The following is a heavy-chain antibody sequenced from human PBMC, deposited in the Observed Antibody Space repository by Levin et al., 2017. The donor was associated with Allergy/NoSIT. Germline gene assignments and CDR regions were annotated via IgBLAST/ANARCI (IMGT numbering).Heavy chain of an antibody. J-gene: IGHJ4*02. CDR1: GFTFSSYA. V-gene: IGHV3-23*01. CDR3: AKEMTRVIPVFDC. Sequence: ESLKISCAASGFTFSSYAMSWVRQAPGKGLEWVSAITDSGRTYYADSVKGRFTVSRDNSKNTLYLQMNSLRADDTAVYYCAKEMTRVIPVFDCWGQGTLVTVSS. D-gene: IGHD4-17*01. CDR2: ITDSGRT.